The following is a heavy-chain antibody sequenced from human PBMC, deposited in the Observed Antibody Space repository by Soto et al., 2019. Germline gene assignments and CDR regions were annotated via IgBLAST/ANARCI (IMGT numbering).Heavy chain of an antibody. CDR3: ARLSLYSGYDKPYFDY. Sequence: SETLSLTCTVSGGSISSSSYYWGWIRQPPGKGLEWIGSIFYSGSTYYNPSLKSRVTISVDTSKNQFSLKLSSVTAADTAVYYCARLSLYSGYDKPYFDYWGQGTLVTVYS. D-gene: IGHD5-12*01. J-gene: IGHJ4*02. CDR1: GGSISSSSYY. CDR2: IFYSGST. V-gene: IGHV4-39*01.